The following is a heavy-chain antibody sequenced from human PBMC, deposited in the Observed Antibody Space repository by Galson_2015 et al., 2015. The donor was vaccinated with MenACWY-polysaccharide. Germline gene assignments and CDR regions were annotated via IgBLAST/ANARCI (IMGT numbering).Heavy chain of an antibody. CDR2: ISHTGIT. CDR3: VRHSRPLGPKGYLDV. D-gene: IGHD2-21*01. Sequence: ETLSLTCAVSGDSITTDCCTWVRRPPGKGLEWIGEISHTGITNYNPSLKSRITISADKSMNQFFLKLTSVTAADTAIYYCVRHSRPLGPKGYLDVWGTGTTVTVSS. J-gene: IGHJ6*03. V-gene: IGHV4-4*02. CDR1: GDSITTDC.